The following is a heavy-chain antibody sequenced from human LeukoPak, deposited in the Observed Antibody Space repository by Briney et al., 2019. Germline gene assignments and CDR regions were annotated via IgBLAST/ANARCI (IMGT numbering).Heavy chain of an antibody. D-gene: IGHD4-17*01. CDR3: ANLATVTTRGVFDI. CDR1: GFTVSSNY. Sequence: TGGSLRLSCAASGFTVSSNYMSWVRQAPGKGREWVSVIYSGGSTYYADSVKGRFTISRDIAKTSLYLQMNSLGAEDTAVYYCANLATVTTRGVFDIWGQGTMVTISS. CDR2: IYSGGST. V-gene: IGHV3-66*02. J-gene: IGHJ3*02.